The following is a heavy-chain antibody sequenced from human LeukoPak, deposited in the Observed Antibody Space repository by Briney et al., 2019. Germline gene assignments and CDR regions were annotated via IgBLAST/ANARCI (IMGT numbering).Heavy chain of an antibody. Sequence: GGSLRLSCAASGFTFSDHYMDWVRQAPGKGLEWVGRTRKKTNSYTTEYAASVKGRFTISRDDSKNSLYLQMNSLKAEDTAVYYCTRVVLVGTTYSYFDYWGQGTLVTVSS. CDR2: TRKKTNSYTT. CDR3: TRVVLVGTTYSYFDY. V-gene: IGHV3-72*01. CDR1: GFTFSDHY. J-gene: IGHJ4*02. D-gene: IGHD1-26*01.